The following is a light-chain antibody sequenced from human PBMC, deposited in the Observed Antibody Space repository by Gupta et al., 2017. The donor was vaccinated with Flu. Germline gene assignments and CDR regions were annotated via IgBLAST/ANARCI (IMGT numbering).Light chain of an antibody. CDR2: RNN. V-gene: IGLV1-47*01. CDR3: AAWDDSLSAWV. J-gene: IGLJ3*02. Sequence: SVLTQPPSASGTPGPRVTIPCSGSSSNIGSNYVYWYQQLPGTAPTLLIYRNNQRPSGVPDRFSGSKSGTSASLAISGLRSEDEADYYCAAWDDSLSAWVFGGGTKLTVL. CDR1: SSNIGSNY.